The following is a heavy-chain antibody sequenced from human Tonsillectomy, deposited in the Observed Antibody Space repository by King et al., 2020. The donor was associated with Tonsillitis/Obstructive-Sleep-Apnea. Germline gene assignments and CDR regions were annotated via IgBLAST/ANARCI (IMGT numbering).Heavy chain of an antibody. V-gene: IGHV3-30*04. CDR2: TSDDGNVK. D-gene: IGHD3-16*01. CDR3: ARYGGVHTYNWFDP. Sequence: VQLVESGGGVVQPGRSLRLSCAASGFTFSNYAIHWVRQAPGKGLEWVAVTSDDGNVKYYADSVKGRFTISRDNSKDTLYLQVNSLRAEDTAVYYCARYGGVHTYNWFDPWGQGTLVPVSS. CDR1: GFTFSNYA. J-gene: IGHJ5*02.